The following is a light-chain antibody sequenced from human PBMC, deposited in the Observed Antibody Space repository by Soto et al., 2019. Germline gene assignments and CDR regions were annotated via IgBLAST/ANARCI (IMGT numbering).Light chain of an antibody. V-gene: IGLV2-8*01. Sequence: QSALTQPPSASGSPGQSVTISCTGTSSDVGGYNYVSWYQQHPGKAPKLIIYDVNRRPSGIPDRFSGSKSGNTASLTVSGLQAEDEADYYCSSFAGSNNFVVFGGGTKLTVL. J-gene: IGLJ2*01. CDR3: SSFAGSNNFVV. CDR1: SSDVGGYNY. CDR2: DVN.